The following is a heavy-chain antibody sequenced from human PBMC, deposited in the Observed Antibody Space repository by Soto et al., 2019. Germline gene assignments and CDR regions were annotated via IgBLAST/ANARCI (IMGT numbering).Heavy chain of an antibody. CDR3: SARNFWSRPWTDTPLDY. CDR1: VDSINSSHW. Sequence: PEKMSVTYSVSVDSINSSHWCNWVRQPPGKGLEWIGQISHSGSTNYNPSLTSRVTISVDKSKNHFTLKLTSVTAADTAVYYCSARNFWSRPWTDTPLDYLCQ. V-gene: IGHV4-4*03. J-gene: IGHJ4*02. CDR2: ISHSGST. D-gene: IGHD3-3*01.